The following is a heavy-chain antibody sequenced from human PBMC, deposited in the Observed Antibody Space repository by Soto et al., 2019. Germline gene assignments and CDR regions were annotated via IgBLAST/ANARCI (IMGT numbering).Heavy chain of an antibody. Sequence: QVQLVESGGGVVQPGGSLRLSCAASGFTFSDRGIHWVRQAPGKGLEWVSFIWHDGSNDHYADSVKGRFTISRDNSKDTVYLQMNSLRAEDTAVYYCVRDWEWRPDYWGQGTLVTVS. D-gene: IGHD3-3*01. V-gene: IGHV3-33*01. CDR2: IWHDGSND. CDR1: GFTFSDRG. J-gene: IGHJ4*02. CDR3: VRDWEWRPDY.